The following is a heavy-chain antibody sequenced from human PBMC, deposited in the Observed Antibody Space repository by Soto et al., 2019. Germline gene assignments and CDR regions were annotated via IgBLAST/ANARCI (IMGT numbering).Heavy chain of an antibody. J-gene: IGHJ5*02. CDR1: GYTFTSYD. CDR2: MNPNSGNT. Sequence: QVQLVQSGAEVKKPGASVKVSCKASGYTFTSYDINWVRQATGQGLEWMGWMNPNSGNTAYAQKFQGRVTMTRNTSVSTPYMELGSLRSEDTAVYYWAGERSGGGGNWFDPWGQGTLVTVSS. D-gene: IGHD3-10*01. V-gene: IGHV1-8*01. CDR3: AGERSGGGGNWFDP.